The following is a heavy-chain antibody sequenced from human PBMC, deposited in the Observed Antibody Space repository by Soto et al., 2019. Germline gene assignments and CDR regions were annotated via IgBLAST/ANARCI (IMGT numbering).Heavy chain of an antibody. D-gene: IGHD2-2*02. CDR2: ISYDGSNK. CDR1: GFTFSSYA. CDR3: ARGYCSSTSCYIWDNWFDP. J-gene: IGHJ5*02. V-gene: IGHV3-30-3*01. Sequence: GGSLRLSCAASGFTFSSYAMHWVRQAPGKGLEWVAVISYDGSNKYYADSVKGRFTISRDNSKNTLYLQMNSLRAADTAVYYCARGYCSSTSCYIWDNWFDPWGQGTLVTVSS.